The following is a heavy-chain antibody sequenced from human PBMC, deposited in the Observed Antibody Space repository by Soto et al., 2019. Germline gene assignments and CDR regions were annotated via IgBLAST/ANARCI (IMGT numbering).Heavy chain of an antibody. V-gene: IGHV4-34*01. D-gene: IGHD2-15*01. CDR1: GGSFSGYY. CDR3: AGRYCTGGSCYRP. CDR2: INHDGIT. J-gene: IGHJ4*02. Sequence: QVQLQQWGAGLLKPSETLSLTCAISGGSFSGYYWSWIRQPPGKGLEWIGEINHDGITNYNPSLKSRVTISLDTSKNQFSRKLTSVTAADTAVYYCAGRYCTGGSCYRPWGQGTLVTVSS.